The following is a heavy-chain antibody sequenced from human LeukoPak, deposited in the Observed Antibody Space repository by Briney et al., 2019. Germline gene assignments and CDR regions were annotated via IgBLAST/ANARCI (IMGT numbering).Heavy chain of an antibody. D-gene: IGHD5-24*01. CDR2: IYYSGST. J-gene: IGHJ4*02. CDR1: GGAISSYY. V-gene: IGHV4-59*01. Sequence: PSETLSLTCTVSGGAISSYYWSWIQQPPGKGLEWIGYIYYSGSTNYNPSLKSRVTISVDTSKNQFSLKLSSVTAADTAVYYCARRRDGYEALDYWGQGTLVTVSS. CDR3: ARRRDGYEALDY.